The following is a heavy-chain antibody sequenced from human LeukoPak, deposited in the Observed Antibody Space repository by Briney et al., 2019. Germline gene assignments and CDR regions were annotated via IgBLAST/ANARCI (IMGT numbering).Heavy chain of an antibody. Sequence: AETLSLTCTVSGGSISSYYWSWIRQPPGKGLEWIGYIYYSGSTNYNDSLKSRVTISVDTSKNQFSLKLSSVTAADTAVYYCARDYSSGGYSDWGQGTLVTVSS. CDR1: GGSISSYY. CDR3: ARDYSSGGYSD. J-gene: IGHJ4*02. V-gene: IGHV4-59*01. D-gene: IGHD1-26*01. CDR2: IYYSGST.